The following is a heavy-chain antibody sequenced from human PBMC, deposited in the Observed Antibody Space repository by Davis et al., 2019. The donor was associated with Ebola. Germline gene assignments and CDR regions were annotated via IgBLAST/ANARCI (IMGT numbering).Heavy chain of an antibody. D-gene: IGHD1-26*01. CDR2: ISAYNGNT. J-gene: IGHJ5*01. CDR3: AREAGATTRIYDS. CDR1: SYTFTSYG. V-gene: IGHV1-18*01. Sequence: ALVKVSCKASSYTFTSYGISWVRQAPGQGLEWMGWISAYNGNTNCAQKLQGRVTMTTDTSRSTAYMELRSLRSDDTAVYYCAREAGATTRIYDSWGQGTLVTVSS.